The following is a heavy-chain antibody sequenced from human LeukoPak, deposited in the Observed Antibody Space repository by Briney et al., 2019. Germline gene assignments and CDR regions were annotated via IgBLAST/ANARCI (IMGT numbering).Heavy chain of an antibody. V-gene: IGHV4-34*01. J-gene: IGHJ6*02. CDR3: ARVPYCSGGSCNYYYYYGMDV. CDR1: GGSLSGYY. CDR2: INHSGST. Sequence: SETLSLTCAVYGGSLSGYYWSWIRQPPGKGLEWIGEINHSGSTNYNPSPKSRVTISVDASKNQFSLNLRSVTAADTAVYYCARVPYCSGGSCNYYYYYGMDVWGQGTTVTVSS. D-gene: IGHD2-15*01.